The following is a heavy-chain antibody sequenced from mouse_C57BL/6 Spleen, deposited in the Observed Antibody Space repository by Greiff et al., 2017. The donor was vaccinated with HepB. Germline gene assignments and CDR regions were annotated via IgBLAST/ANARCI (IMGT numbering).Heavy chain of an antibody. V-gene: IGHV1-50*01. CDR2: IDPSDSYT. J-gene: IGHJ4*01. CDR1: GYTFTSYW. D-gene: IGHD2-1*01. Sequence: QQSCKASGYTFTSYWMQWVKQRPGQGLEWIGEIDPSDSYTNYNQKFKGKATLTVDTSSSTAYMQLSSLTSEDSAVYYCASYYYYAMDYWGQGTSVTVSS. CDR3: ASYYYYAMDY.